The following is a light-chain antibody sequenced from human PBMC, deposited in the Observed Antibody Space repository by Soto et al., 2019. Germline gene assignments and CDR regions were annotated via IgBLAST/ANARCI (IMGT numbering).Light chain of an antibody. CDR3: QKYTSPPRP. V-gene: IGKV3D-15*01. J-gene: IGKJ4*01. CDR2: GAS. CDR1: QSVSSN. Sequence: EILMTQSPVTLSVSPGERATLSCRASQSVSSNLAWYQQKPGQAPRLLIYGASSRATGIPDRFSGSGSGTDFTLTISSLQPEDVATYHCQKYTSPPRPSGGVTTVDI.